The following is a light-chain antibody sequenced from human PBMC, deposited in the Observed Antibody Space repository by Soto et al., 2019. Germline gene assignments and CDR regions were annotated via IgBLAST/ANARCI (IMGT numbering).Light chain of an antibody. J-gene: IGKJ2*01. CDR1: QNLSRN. V-gene: IGKV3-15*01. Sequence: EMVMTQSPATLSVSPGERATLSCRASQNLSRNLAWYQQQPGQAPRLLIYGASTRATGITARFSGSGSGTDFPLNSISLESEDFAVYYCHQYDNWPHTFGQGTKLEIK. CDR3: HQYDNWPHT. CDR2: GAS.